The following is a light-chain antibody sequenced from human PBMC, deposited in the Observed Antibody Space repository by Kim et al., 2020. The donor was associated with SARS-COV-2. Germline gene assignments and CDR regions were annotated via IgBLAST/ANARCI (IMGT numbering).Light chain of an antibody. CDR2: RDS. CDR1: NIGSKN. CDR3: QVWDSSTGI. J-gene: IGLJ2*01. Sequence: SYELTQPLSVSVALGQTARITCGGNNIGSKNVHWYQQKPGQAPVLVIYRDSSRPSGIPERFSGSNSGNTATLTISRAQAGDEADYYCQVWDSSTGILGGGTQLTVL. V-gene: IGLV3-9*01.